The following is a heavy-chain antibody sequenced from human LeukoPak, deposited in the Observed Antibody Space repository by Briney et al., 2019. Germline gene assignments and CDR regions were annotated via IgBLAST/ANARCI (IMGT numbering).Heavy chain of an antibody. Sequence: GGSLRLSCAASGFTISSYGMHWVRQAPGKGLEWVAVISYDGSNKYYADSVKGRFTISRDNSKNTLYLQMNSLRAEDTAVYYCARLSSSGYVTLPYWGQGSLVTVSS. V-gene: IGHV3-30*03. CDR1: GFTISSYG. J-gene: IGHJ4*02. CDR3: ARLSSSGYVTLPY. CDR2: ISYDGSNK. D-gene: IGHD5-12*01.